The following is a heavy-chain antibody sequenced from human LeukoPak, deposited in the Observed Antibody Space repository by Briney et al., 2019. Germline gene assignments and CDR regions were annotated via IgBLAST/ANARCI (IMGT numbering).Heavy chain of an antibody. CDR2: IGTGTTNT. D-gene: IGHD6-13*01. J-gene: IGHJ4*02. Sequence: GGSLRLSCEASGFAFSGHAMSWVRQAPGKGLEWVSVIGTGTTNTYYADSVKGRFTISRDNSKNTVYLQMSSLRPEDTAVYYCAKRVAAAGRTYYFDYWGQGTLVIVSS. V-gene: IGHV3-23*01. CDR3: AKRVAAAGRTYYFDY. CDR1: GFAFSGHA.